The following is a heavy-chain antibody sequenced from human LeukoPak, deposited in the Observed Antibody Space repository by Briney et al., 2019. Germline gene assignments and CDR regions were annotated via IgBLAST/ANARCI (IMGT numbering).Heavy chain of an antibody. D-gene: IGHD6-13*01. V-gene: IGHV3-30*03. Sequence: GGSLRLSCAASGFTFSSYGMHWVRQAPGKGLEWVAVISYDGSNKYYADSVKGRFTISRDNSKNTLYLQMNSLRAGDTAVYYCAREIAAAVPWAFDIWGQGTMVTVSS. CDR1: GFTFSSYG. J-gene: IGHJ3*02. CDR3: AREIAAAVPWAFDI. CDR2: ISYDGSNK.